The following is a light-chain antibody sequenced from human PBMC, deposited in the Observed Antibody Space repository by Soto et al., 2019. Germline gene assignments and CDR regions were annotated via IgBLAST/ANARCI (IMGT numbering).Light chain of an antibody. CDR3: QRYGSSPQT. Sequence: EIVLTQSPGTLSLSPGERATLSCRASQSVSSSYLAWYQQKPGQAPRLLIYGASSRATGIPDRFSGSGSGTDFTLTISRLEPEDFAVYYCQRYGSSPQTFGQGTK. J-gene: IGKJ1*01. CDR2: GAS. V-gene: IGKV3-20*01. CDR1: QSVSSSY.